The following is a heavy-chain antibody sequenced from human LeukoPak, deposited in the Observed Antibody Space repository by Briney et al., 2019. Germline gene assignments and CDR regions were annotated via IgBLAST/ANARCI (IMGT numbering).Heavy chain of an antibody. J-gene: IGHJ3*02. V-gene: IGHV3-30*02. D-gene: IGHD1-26*01. CDR2: IRYDGSNK. CDR3: ARVQWELLLDAFDI. Sequence: GGSLRLSCAASGFTFSSYGMHWVRQAPGKGLEWVTFIRYDGSNKYYTDSVKGRFTISRDNAKNSLYLQMNSLRAEDTAVYYCARVQWELLLDAFDIWGQGTMVTVSS. CDR1: GFTFSSYG.